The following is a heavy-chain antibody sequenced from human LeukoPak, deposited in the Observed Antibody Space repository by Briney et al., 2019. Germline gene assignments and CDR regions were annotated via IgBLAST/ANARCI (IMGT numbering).Heavy chain of an antibody. CDR1: GDSISTYY. Sequence: SETLSLTCTVSGDSISTYYWSWIRQPPGKGLEWIGYLYYTGSTNYNPSLKSRVTISVDRSKKQFSLKVSSVTAADTAVYYCAGGPTSSFDYWGQGTLVTVSS. CDR2: LYYTGST. D-gene: IGHD2-2*01. CDR3: AGGPTSSFDY. V-gene: IGHV4-59*08. J-gene: IGHJ4*02.